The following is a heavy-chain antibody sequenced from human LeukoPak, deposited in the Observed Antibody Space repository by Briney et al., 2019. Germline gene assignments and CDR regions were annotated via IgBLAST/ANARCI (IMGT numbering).Heavy chain of an antibody. CDR3: AKRGVVIRVILVGFHKEAYYFDS. Sequence: GGSLRLSCAVSGITLSNYSMSSVRQAPGKGLEWVAGISGSGGRTNYADSVKGRFTISRDNHKNTLYLQMNSLRAEDTAVYFCAKRGVVIRVILVGFHKEAYYFDSWGQGALVTVSS. CDR2: ISGSGGRT. V-gene: IGHV3-23*01. J-gene: IGHJ4*02. D-gene: IGHD3-22*01. CDR1: GITLSNYS.